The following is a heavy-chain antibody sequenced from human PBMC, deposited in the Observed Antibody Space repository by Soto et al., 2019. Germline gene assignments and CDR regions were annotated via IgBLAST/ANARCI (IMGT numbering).Heavy chain of an antibody. CDR1: GYTFIHYG. D-gene: IGHD3-3*01. V-gene: IGHV1-18*01. J-gene: IGHJ5*02. CDR2: ISAYNGNT. CDR3: ARDLVTITIFGVDIPSGNWFDP. Sequence: ASVKVSCKASGYTFIHYGISWVRQAPGQGLEWMGWISAYNGNTNYTQKLQDRVTMTTDTSTSTAYMELRSLRSDDTAVYYCARDLVTITIFGVDIPSGNWFDPWGQGTLVTVSS.